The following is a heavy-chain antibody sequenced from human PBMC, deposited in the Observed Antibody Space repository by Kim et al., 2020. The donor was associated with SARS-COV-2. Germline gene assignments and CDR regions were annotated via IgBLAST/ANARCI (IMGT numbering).Heavy chain of an antibody. V-gene: IGHV4-34*01. Sequence: SETLSLTCAVYGGSFSGYYWSWIRQPPGKGLEWIGEINHSGSTNYNPSLKSRVTISVDTSKNQFSLKLSSVTAADTAVYYCARGKTGYSSSWFTPFDYWG. J-gene: IGHJ4*01. CDR2: INHSGST. CDR1: GGSFSGYY. D-gene: IGHD6-13*01. CDR3: ARGKTGYSSSWFTPFDY.